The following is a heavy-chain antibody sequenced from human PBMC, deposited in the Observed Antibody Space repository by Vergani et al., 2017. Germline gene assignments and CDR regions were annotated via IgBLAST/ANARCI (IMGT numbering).Heavy chain of an antibody. CDR3: ARGGVSPSYVWGSYRPHYYYYGMDV. J-gene: IGHJ6*02. D-gene: IGHD3-16*02. V-gene: IGHV4-34*01. CDR1: GGSFSGYY. Sequence: QVQLQQWGAGLLKPSETLSLTCAVYGGSFSGYYWSWIRQPPGKGLEWIGEINHSGSTNYNPSLKNRVTISVDTSKNQFSLKLSSVTAADTAVYYCARGGVSPSYVWGSYRPHYYYYGMDVWGQGTTVTVSS. CDR2: INHSGST.